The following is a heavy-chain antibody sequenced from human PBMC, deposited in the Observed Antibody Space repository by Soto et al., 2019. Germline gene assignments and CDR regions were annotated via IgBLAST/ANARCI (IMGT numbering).Heavy chain of an antibody. V-gene: IGHV4-38-2*01. CDR2: IYHGGST. CDR1: GSSISSGYY. Sequence: SGPPALTCAVSGSSISSGYYWGWLRQPPGKGLEWIGSIYHGGSTYYNPSLNSRVTLSIDMTNNHVSLILNSVTAADTAVYYCARVGPWVPYYDDSCPYTFEDWFDPWGQGTLVTVSS. CDR3: ARVGPWVPYYDDSCPYTFEDWFDP. J-gene: IGHJ5*01. D-gene: IGHD3-16*01.